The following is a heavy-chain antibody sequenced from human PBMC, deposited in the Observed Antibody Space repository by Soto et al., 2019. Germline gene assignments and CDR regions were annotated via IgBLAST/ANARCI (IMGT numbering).Heavy chain of an antibody. J-gene: IGHJ3*01. V-gene: IGHV3-15*01. CDR1: GFTFSNAW. CDR2: IKSETDGGTT. CDR3: TTGVGYNWNADDAFDF. Sequence: EVQLVESGGGLVKPGGSLRLSCAASGFTFSNAWMSWVRQAPGKGLEWVGSIKSETDGGTTDYAAPGKGRCTISRQDSKNTLYLQINSLKTEDTAVYYCTTGVGYNWNADDAFDFWGQGTMVTVSS. D-gene: IGHD1-1*01.